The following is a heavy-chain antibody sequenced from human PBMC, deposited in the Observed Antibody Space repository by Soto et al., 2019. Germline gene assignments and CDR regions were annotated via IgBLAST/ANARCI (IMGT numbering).Heavy chain of an antibody. CDR2: ISYEGSHK. CDR1: GFTFSNYG. D-gene: IGHD2-15*01. J-gene: IGHJ4*02. CDR3: AKDGAPRYCSRSSCHPAGAY. Sequence: QVQLVESGGGVVQPGRSLRLSCAGSGFTFSNYGLHWVRQAPGKGLEWVAVISYEGSHKYYADSVKGRFTISRDNSNNMLSLQMDSLRAEDTAVYYCAKDGAPRYCSRSSCHPAGAYWGQGTLVTVSS. V-gene: IGHV3-30*18.